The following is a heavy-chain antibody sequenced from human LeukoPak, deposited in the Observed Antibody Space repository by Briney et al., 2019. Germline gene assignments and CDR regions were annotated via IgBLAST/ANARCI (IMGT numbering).Heavy chain of an antibody. Sequence: GASVKVSCKASGYTFSDNYMHWVRQAPGQGLEWMGWINTNTGNPKYAQGFAGRFVFSLDTSVSTAYLQISTLKAEDTAVYYCARDIRVGPHFGYFLYWGQGTLVTVSS. CDR2: INTNTGNP. D-gene: IGHD3-3*02. CDR3: ARDIRVGPHFGYFLY. V-gene: IGHV7-4-1*02. J-gene: IGHJ1*01. CDR1: GYTFSDNY.